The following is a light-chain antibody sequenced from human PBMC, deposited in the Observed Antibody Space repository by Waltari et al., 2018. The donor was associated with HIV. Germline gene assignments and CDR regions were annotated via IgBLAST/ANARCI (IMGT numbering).Light chain of an antibody. J-gene: IGKJ4*01. V-gene: IGKV2-28*01. CDR1: QSLLHSHGYNY. CDR3: MQALQTPLT. CDR2: LGS. Sequence: EIVMTQSPLSLPVTPGEQASISCRSIQSLLHSHGYNYLVWYLQKPGQSPQFLIYLGSYRASGVPDRFSGSGSGTDFTLHINRVEAEDVGVYYCMQALQTPLTFGGGTKVEIK.